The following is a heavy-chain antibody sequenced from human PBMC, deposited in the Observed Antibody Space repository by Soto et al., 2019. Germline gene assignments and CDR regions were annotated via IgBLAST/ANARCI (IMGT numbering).Heavy chain of an antibody. CDR3: ARGDCSSTSCYRPDAFDI. CDR2: ISSSSSTI. CDR1: GFTFSSYS. V-gene: IGHV3-48*04. D-gene: IGHD2-2*02. J-gene: IGHJ3*02. Sequence: GGSLRLSCAASGFTFSSYSMNWVRQAPGKGLEWVSYISSSSSTIYYADSVKGRFTISRDNAKNSLYLQMNSLRAEDTAVYYFARGDCSSTSCYRPDAFDIWGQGTMVTVSS.